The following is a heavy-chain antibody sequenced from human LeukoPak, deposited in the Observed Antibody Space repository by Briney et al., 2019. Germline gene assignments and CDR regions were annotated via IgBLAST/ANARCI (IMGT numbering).Heavy chain of an antibody. D-gene: IGHD3-22*01. Sequence: GGSLRLSCAASGFTFSDYYMSWIRQAPGKGLEWISYISSSGSSIYYADSVKGRFTISRDNAKNSPYLQMNSLRAEDTAVYYCARDGEFYYDRSSYWGQGSLVTVSS. CDR1: GFTFSDYY. CDR2: ISSSGSSI. CDR3: ARDGEFYYDRSSY. V-gene: IGHV3-11*01. J-gene: IGHJ4*02.